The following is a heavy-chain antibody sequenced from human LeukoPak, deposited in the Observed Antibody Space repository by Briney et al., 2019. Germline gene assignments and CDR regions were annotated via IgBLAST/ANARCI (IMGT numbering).Heavy chain of an antibody. CDR3: AKESDILTGYDAFDI. CDR2: ISGSGGST. V-gene: IGHV3-23*01. D-gene: IGHD3-9*01. CDR1: GFTFSSYG. Sequence: GGSLRLSCAASGFTFSSYGMSWVRQAPGKGLGWVSAISGSGGSTYYADSVKGRFTISRDNSKNTLYLQMNSLRAEDTAVYYCAKESDILTGYDAFDIWGQGTMVTVSS. J-gene: IGHJ3*02.